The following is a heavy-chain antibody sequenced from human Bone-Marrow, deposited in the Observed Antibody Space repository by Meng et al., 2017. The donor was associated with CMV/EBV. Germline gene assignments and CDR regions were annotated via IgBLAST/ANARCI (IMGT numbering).Heavy chain of an antibody. CDR2: FYYSGTT. V-gene: IGHV4-39*01. Sequence: SETLSLTCTVSGGSIRNSSYYWDWVRQAPGKGLEWIGNFYYSGTTSYTPSLKSRVTISGDTSKNQFSLKLSSVTAADTAVYYCARGRDIVVVPAAHYYGMDVWGQGTTVTVSS. D-gene: IGHD2-2*01. CDR3: ARGRDIVVVPAAHYYGMDV. J-gene: IGHJ6*02. CDR1: GGSIRNSSYY.